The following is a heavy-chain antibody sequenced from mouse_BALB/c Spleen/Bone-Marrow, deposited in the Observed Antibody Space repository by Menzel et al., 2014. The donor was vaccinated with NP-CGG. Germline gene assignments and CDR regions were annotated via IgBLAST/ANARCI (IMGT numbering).Heavy chain of an antibody. CDR1: GYTFTEYI. CDR3: ARHEKANYGNYAMDY. J-gene: IGHJ4*01. Sequence: LVESGAELVKPEASVKLSCKASGYTFTEYIIHWVKQRSGQGLEWIGWFYPGSGSIKYNEKFKDKATLTADKSSSTVYMELSRLTSEDSAVYFCARHEKANYGNYAMDYWGQGTSVTVSS. CDR2: FYPGSGSI. V-gene: IGHV1-62-2*01. D-gene: IGHD1-1*01.